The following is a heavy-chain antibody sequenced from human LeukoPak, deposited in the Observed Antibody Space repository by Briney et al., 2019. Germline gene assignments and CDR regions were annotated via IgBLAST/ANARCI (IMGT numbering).Heavy chain of an antibody. CDR3: ARVSIAARLNYYYGMDV. CDR2: IIPIVDTA. Sequence: GSSVKVSCKASGGTFSSYAISRVRQAPGQGLEWMGGIIPIVDTANYAQKFQGRVTITADESTSTAYMELSSLRSEDTAVYYCARVSIAARLNYYYGMDVWGQGTTVTVSS. CDR1: GGTFSSYA. D-gene: IGHD6-6*01. V-gene: IGHV1-69*01. J-gene: IGHJ6*02.